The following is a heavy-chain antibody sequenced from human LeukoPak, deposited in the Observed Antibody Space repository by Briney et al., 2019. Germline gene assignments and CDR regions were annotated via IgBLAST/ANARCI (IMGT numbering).Heavy chain of an antibody. CDR3: ARGRGSLTY. J-gene: IGHJ4*02. CDR2: FYDTRSP. CDR1: GGSISLYY. V-gene: IGHV4-59*01. D-gene: IGHD3-10*01. Sequence: SETLSLTCTVSGGSISLYYWSWIRQPPGKGLEGIGYFYDTRSPKYNPSLERRVTISVDMSRNQFSLNLTSVTAADTAVYYCARGRGSLTYWGQGTLATVSS.